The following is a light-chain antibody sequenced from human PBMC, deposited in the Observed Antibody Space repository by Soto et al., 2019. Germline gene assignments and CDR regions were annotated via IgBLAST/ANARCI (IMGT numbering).Light chain of an antibody. CDR2: GAS. V-gene: IGKV3-20*01. CDR1: QSVSNNY. CDR3: QQYGSAGT. J-gene: IGKJ1*01. Sequence: AGGAKLQSRASQSVSNNYLAWYQQKPGQAPRLLIYGASNRATGIPDRFSGSGSGTDFTLTMTRLAPEDSAVYYGQQYGSAGTFGQGTKVDIK.